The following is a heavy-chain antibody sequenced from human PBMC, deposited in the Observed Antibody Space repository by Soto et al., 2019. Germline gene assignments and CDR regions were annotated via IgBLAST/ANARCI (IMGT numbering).Heavy chain of an antibody. CDR3: ATGVIWIGYFTVDS. D-gene: IGHD3-3*01. V-gene: IGHV1-69*01. Sequence: QVQLVQSGAEVKKPGSSEKVSCKASGGSFGNSAINWVRQTPGQGLEWLGGFIPVYRTLNYAQKFQGRVTITADESTGTAYMTLSSLASDDTAVYYCATGVIWIGYFTVDSWGQGTRVTVSS. J-gene: IGHJ4*02. CDR2: FIPVYRTL. CDR1: GGSFGNSA.